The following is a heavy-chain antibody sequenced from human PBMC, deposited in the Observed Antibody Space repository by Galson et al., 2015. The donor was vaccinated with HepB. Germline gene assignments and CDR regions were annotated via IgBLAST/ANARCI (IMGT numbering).Heavy chain of an antibody. J-gene: IGHJ4*02. Sequence: SLRLSCAASGFTFSGSAIHWVRQTSWKGLEWVGRIRSKASNYATAYAASLEGRFTIPRDDSKNMAYLHMKRLKADDTAVYYCTRLGDFSGYSSRWGQGTQVTVSS. CDR3: TRLGDFSGYSSR. V-gene: IGHV3-73*01. CDR1: GFTFSGSA. CDR2: IRSKASNYAT. D-gene: IGHD5-12*01.